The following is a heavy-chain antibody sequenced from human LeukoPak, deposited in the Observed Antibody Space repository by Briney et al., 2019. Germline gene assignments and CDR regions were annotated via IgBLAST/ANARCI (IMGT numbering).Heavy chain of an antibody. D-gene: IGHD5-12*01. CDR3: AKGGGYEAQYYYYYLDV. J-gene: IGHJ6*03. V-gene: IGHV3-30*04. Sequence: GSLRLSCAASGFTFSSYAMHWVRQAPGKGLEWVAVISYDGSNKYYADSVKGRFTISRDNSKNTLYLQMKSLRAEDTAVYYCAKGGGYEAQYYYYYLDVWGKGTTVTISS. CDR1: GFTFSSYA. CDR2: ISYDGSNK.